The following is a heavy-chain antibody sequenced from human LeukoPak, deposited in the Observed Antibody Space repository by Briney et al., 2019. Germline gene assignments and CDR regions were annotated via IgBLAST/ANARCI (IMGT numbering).Heavy chain of an antibody. V-gene: IGHV4-59*01. CDR3: ARGIRGAADY. CDR1: SDSISSYY. D-gene: IGHD3-16*01. Sequence: PSETLSLTCTVASDSISSYYWSWIRQPPGKGLEWIGFIHNSGSTNYNPSLKSRLAMSLDTSKNQFSPNLNSVTAADTAVYYCARGIRGAADYWGQGTLVTVSS. J-gene: IGHJ4*02. CDR2: IHNSGST.